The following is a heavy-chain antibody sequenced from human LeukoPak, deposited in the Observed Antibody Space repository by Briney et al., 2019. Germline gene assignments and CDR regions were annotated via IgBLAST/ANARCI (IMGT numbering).Heavy chain of an antibody. V-gene: IGHV3-30*02. D-gene: IGHD4-23*01. CDR3: AKTMTTVAHLDY. CDR2: IRSDGNNK. Sequence: GGSLRLSCAASGFTFSSFGIHWVRQAPGKGLEWVAFIRSDGNNKYYADSVKGRFTISKDSSENTLYLQMNSLRAEDTAVYYCAKTMTTVAHLDYWGQGTLVAVSS. J-gene: IGHJ4*02. CDR1: GFTFSSFG.